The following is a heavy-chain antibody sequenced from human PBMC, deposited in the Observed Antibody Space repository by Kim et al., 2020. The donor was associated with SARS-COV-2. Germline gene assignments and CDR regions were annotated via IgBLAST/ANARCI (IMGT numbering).Heavy chain of an antibody. CDR3: ARVLYSSSWLYYFDY. V-gene: IGHV5-10-1*01. Sequence: PSFQGHVPISADKSISTAYLQWSSLKASDTAMYYCARVLYSSSWLYYFDYWGQGTLVTVSS. J-gene: IGHJ4*02. D-gene: IGHD6-13*01.